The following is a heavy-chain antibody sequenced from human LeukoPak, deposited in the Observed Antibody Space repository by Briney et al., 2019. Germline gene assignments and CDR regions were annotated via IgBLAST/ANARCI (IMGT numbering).Heavy chain of an antibody. CDR1: GGSFSGYY. D-gene: IGHD3-10*01. V-gene: IGHV4-34*01. CDR2: INHGGST. Sequence: SETLSLNCAVYGGSFSGYYRTWIRQPPGKGLEWIGEINHGGSTNYNPSLKSRVTISVDTSKNQFSLKLRSVSAADTAVYYCARGDGSGSYYPYYDFWGQGTLVTVSS. CDR3: ARGDGSGSYYPYYDF. J-gene: IGHJ4*02.